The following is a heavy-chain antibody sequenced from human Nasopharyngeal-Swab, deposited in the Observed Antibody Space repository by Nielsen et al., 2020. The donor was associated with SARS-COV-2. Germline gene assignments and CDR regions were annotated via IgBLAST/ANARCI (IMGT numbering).Heavy chain of an antibody. CDR3: TRLRYDFWSGWGAADAFDI. J-gene: IGHJ3*02. Sequence: WIRQPPGKGLEWVGRIRSKANSYATAYAASVKGRFTISRDDSKNTAYLQMNSLKTEDTAVYYCTRLRYDFWSGWGAADAFDIWGQGTTVTVSS. D-gene: IGHD3-3*01. CDR2: IRSKANSYAT. V-gene: IGHV3-73*01.